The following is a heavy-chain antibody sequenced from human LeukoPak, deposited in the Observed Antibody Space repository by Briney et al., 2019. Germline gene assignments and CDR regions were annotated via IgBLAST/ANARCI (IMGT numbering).Heavy chain of an antibody. V-gene: IGHV3-23*01. CDR3: AKDRSISRGEFDY. Sequence: GGSLSLFCAASGFTFSSYAMSWVRQAPGKGLGWVSAISGSGGSTYYADSVKGRVTIPRDNSKNTLYLPMNRLTAEDTAVYYCAKDRSISRGEFDYWGQGTLVTVSS. CDR2: ISGSGGST. J-gene: IGHJ4*02. D-gene: IGHD3-16*01. CDR1: GFTFSSYA.